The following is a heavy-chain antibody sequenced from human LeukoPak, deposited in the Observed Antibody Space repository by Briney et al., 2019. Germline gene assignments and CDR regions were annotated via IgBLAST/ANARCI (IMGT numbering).Heavy chain of an antibody. Sequence: PGGSLRLSCAASGFSFSSYWMHWVRQAPGKGLEWVSSLSGSGGLTLYADSVRGRFTISRDNSKNTLNLQMNSLRAEDTAVYYCAKDTGIRGVDDAFDIWGQGTMVTVSS. CDR1: GFSFSSYW. V-gene: IGHV3-23*01. CDR3: AKDTGIRGVDDAFDI. CDR2: LSGSGGLT. J-gene: IGHJ3*02. D-gene: IGHD3-10*01.